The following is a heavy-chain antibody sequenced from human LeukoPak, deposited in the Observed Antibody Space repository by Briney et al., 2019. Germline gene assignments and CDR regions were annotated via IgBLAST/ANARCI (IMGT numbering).Heavy chain of an antibody. Sequence: GGSLRLSCAASGFSFSSYTMNWVRQAPGKGRVWVSIISSSSSYIYYADSVKGRFTISRDNAKNALYLQMNSLRVEDTAVYYCARDGRCGGDCYASWGQGTLVTVSS. V-gene: IGHV3-21*01. D-gene: IGHD2-21*02. CDR3: ARDGRCGGDCYAS. J-gene: IGHJ4*02. CDR2: ISSSSSYI. CDR1: GFSFSSYT.